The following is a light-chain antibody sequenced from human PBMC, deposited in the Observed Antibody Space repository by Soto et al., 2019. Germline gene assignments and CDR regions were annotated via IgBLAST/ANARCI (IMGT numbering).Light chain of an antibody. CDR1: SSDVGASIF. J-gene: IGLJ1*01. CDR3: SSYTTNSSYV. CDR2: VVS. V-gene: IGLV2-14*01. Sequence: QSVLTQPASVSGSPGQSITISCTGTSSDVGASIFVSWHQQYPGKAPKLMIYVVSSRPSGLSYRFSGSKSGNTASLTISGLQAEDEADYYCSSYTTNSSYVFGTGTKLTVL.